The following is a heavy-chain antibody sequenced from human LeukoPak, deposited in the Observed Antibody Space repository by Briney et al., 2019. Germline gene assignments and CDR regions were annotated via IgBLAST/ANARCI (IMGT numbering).Heavy chain of an antibody. D-gene: IGHD2-2*01. J-gene: IGHJ6*03. Sequence: SSETLSLTCTVSGDSLSSSYWSWVRQPAGKGLEWIGRIYTSGYTNYSPSLKSRVTISVDTSKNQFSLKLSSVTAADTAVYYCARGKNASTSRRYYYYYYMDVWGKGTTVTISS. V-gene: IGHV4-4*07. CDR2: IYTSGYT. CDR1: GDSLSSSY. CDR3: ARGKNASTSRRYYYYYYMDV.